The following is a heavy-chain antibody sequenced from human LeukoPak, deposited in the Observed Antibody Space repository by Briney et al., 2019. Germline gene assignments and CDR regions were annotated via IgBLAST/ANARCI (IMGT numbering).Heavy chain of an antibody. CDR2: IYYSGST. D-gene: IGHD2-21*01. CDR1: GGSISSSYYY. J-gene: IGHJ5*02. Sequence: SETPSLTCTVSGGSISSSYYYWGWIRQPPGKGLEWIGSIYYSGSTYYNPSLKSRVTISVDTSKNQFSLKLSSVTAADTAVYYCARHGRGDSPWGQRTLVTVSS. V-gene: IGHV4-39*01. CDR3: ARHGRGDSP.